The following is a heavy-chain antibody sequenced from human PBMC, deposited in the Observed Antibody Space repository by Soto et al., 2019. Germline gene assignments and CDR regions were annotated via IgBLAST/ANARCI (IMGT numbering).Heavy chain of an antibody. J-gene: IGHJ6*02. Sequence: QLQLQESGSGLVKPSQTLSLTCAVSGGSISSGGYSWSWIRQPPGKGLEWIGYIYHSGSTYYNPSSTSKVIXSVDRSKNQFSLKLSSVTAADTAVYYCARSRELDVWGQGTTVTVSS. CDR3: ARSRELDV. CDR2: IYHSGST. V-gene: IGHV4-30-2*01. CDR1: GGSISSGGYS.